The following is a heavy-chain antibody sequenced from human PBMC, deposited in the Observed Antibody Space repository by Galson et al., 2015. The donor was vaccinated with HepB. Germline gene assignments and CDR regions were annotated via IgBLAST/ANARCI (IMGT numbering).Heavy chain of an antibody. CDR3: ARHRALLWFGELSFPRMDV. V-gene: IGHV5-10-1*01. CDR1: GYSFTSYW. D-gene: IGHD3-10*01. Sequence: QSGAEVKKPGESLRISCKGSGYSFTSYWISWVRQMPGKGLEWMGRIDPSDSYTNYSPSFQGHVTISADKSISTAYLQWSSLKASDTAMYYCARHRALLWFGELSFPRMDVWGQGTTVTVSS. J-gene: IGHJ6*02. CDR2: IDPSDSYT.